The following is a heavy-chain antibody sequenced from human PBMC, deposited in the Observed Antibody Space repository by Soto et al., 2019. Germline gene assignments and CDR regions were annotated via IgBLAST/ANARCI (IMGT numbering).Heavy chain of an antibody. D-gene: IGHD6-6*01. CDR2: IYPGDSDT. Sequence: LGESLKISCKGSGYSFTSYWIGWVRQMPGKGLEWMGIIYPGDSDTRYSPSFQGQVTISADKSIRIAYLQWSSLKASDTAMYYCARQLKGSSSVLYYYYGMDVWGQGTTVTVSS. V-gene: IGHV5-51*01. J-gene: IGHJ6*02. CDR3: ARQLKGSSSVLYYYYGMDV. CDR1: GYSFTSYW.